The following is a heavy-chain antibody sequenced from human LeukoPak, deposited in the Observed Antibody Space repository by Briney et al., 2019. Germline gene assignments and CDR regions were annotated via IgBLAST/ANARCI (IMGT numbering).Heavy chain of an antibody. V-gene: IGHV4-34*01. CDR3: ARHESDSSSAAFDS. D-gene: IGHD6-6*01. Sequence: SETLSLTCAVHGGSFSGYFWSWIRQPPGKGLEYIGEINHSGHTTYSPSLKSRVTISVDTSKNQFSLSMISVTAADTAVYYCARHESDSSSAAFDSWGQGTTVIVSS. CDR2: INHSGHT. CDR1: GGSFSGYF. J-gene: IGHJ3*01.